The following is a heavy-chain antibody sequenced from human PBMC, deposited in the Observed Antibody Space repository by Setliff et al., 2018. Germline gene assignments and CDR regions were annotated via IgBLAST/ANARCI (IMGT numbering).Heavy chain of an antibody. J-gene: IGHJ6*02. CDR2: IYYSGST. CDR3: ARVAQYSSSSFYSYYYGMDV. D-gene: IGHD6-6*01. CDR1: GGSISSSSYY. V-gene: IGHV4-39*07. Sequence: PSETLSLTCTVSGGSISSSSYYWGWIRQPPGKGLEWIGSIYYSGSTYYNPSLKSRVTISVDTSKNQFSLKLSSVTAADTAVYYCARVAQYSSSSFYSYYYGMDVWGQGTTGTVSS.